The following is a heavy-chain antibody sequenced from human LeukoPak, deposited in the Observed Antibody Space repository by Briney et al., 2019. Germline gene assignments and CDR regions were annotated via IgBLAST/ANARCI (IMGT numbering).Heavy chain of an antibody. CDR2: MYYSRST. Sequence: PSETLSLTCTVSGGSISSSSYYWAWIRQPPGKGLEWIGSMYYSRSTYYNPFLNSRVTISIDTSKNQFSLKLSSVTAADTAVYYCAKRGSGDGYYFDYWGQGTLVTVSS. CDR3: AKRGSGDGYYFDY. D-gene: IGHD2-15*01. J-gene: IGHJ4*02. V-gene: IGHV4-39*01. CDR1: GGSISSSSYY.